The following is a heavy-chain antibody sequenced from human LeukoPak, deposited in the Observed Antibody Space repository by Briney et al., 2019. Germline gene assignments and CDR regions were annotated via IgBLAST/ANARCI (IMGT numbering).Heavy chain of an antibody. D-gene: IGHD6-13*01. CDR3: ARVAASGTALDAFDR. CDR1: DGSISMSNYY. Sequence: SETLSLTCTVSDGSISMSNYYWGWIRQPPGKGLEWIGSIYYSGSTHYNPSLKSRVTISVDTSKNQFSLKLSSVTAADTAVYFCARVAASGTALDAFDRWGQGTMVTVSS. V-gene: IGHV4-39*01. J-gene: IGHJ3*02. CDR2: IYYSGST.